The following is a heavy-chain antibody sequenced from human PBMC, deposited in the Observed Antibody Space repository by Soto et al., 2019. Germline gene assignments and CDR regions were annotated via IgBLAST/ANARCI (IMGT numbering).Heavy chain of an antibody. D-gene: IGHD1-26*01. CDR1: GGTFSSYA. CDR2: IIPIFGTA. V-gene: IGHV1-69*12. J-gene: IGHJ6*02. Sequence: QVQLVQSGAEVKKPGSSVKVSCKASGGTFSSYAISWVRQAPGQGLEWMGGIIPIFGTADYAQKFQGRVTITADESTSTAYIELSSLRSEDTAVYYCARHPVSGSYAYYYGMDVWGQGTTVTVSS. CDR3: ARHPVSGSYAYYYGMDV.